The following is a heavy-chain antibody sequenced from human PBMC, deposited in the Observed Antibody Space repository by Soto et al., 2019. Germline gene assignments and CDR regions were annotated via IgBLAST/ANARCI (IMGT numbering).Heavy chain of an antibody. V-gene: IGHV1-18*01. CDR3: ARDYYDISGYPNPATESPFDY. J-gene: IGHJ4*02. D-gene: IGHD3-22*01. Sequence: ASVKVSCKASGYTFTSYGISWVRQAPGQGLEWMGWVSAYNGNTNYAQKLQGRVTMTTDTSTSTAYMELRSLRSDDTAVYYCARDYYDISGYPNPATESPFDYWGQGTLVTVSS. CDR1: GYTFTSYG. CDR2: VSAYNGNT.